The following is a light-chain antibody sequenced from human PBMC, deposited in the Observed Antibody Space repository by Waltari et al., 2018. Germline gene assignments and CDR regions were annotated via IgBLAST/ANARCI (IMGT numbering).Light chain of an antibody. CDR2: GAS. CDR1: QSISRY. V-gene: IGKV1-39*01. Sequence: DIQMTQSPSSLSASVGDRVTITCRAGQSISRYLNWYQQNTGKAPKLLINGASSLQSGVPSRFSVSGSGTDFTLTISSLQPEDFATFYCQQSYSTPLTFGGGTKVEI. CDR3: QQSYSTPLT. J-gene: IGKJ4*01.